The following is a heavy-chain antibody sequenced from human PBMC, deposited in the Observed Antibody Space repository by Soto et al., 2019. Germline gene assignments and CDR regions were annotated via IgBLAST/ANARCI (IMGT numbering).Heavy chain of an antibody. V-gene: IGHV3-7*01. CDR3: AGVTRYYYMDV. CDR1: GFTFSSYW. Sequence: EVQLVESGGGLVQPGGSLRLSCAASGFTFSSYWMSWVRQAPGKGLEWVANIKQDGSEKYYVDSGKGRFTISRDNAKNSLYLQMNSLRAEDTAVYYSAGVTRYYYMDVWGKGTTVTVSS. J-gene: IGHJ6*03. CDR2: IKQDGSEK.